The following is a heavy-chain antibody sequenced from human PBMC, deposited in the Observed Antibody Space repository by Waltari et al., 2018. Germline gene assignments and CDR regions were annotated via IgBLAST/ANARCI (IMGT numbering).Heavy chain of an antibody. J-gene: IGHJ4*02. V-gene: IGHV3-23*01. CDR3: ASGTYRLGDY. Sequence: EVQMLQSGGGVVQPGGSLRLSCAASGFSFNSYAMSWVRQGPGKGVEYVAGISGDSSSTLYADSVKGRFTVSRDNFRSTLFLQMSSLTVDDTAVYYCASGTYRLGDYWGQGTLATVSS. CDR1: GFSFNSYA. D-gene: IGHD1-26*01. CDR2: ISGDSSST.